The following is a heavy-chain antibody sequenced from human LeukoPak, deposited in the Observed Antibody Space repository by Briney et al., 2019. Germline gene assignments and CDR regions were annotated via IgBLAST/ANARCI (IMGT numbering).Heavy chain of an antibody. CDR3: ARVFRSGGSCYIDY. CDR2: IYYSGST. CDR1: GGSISSYY. J-gene: IGHJ4*02. Sequence: PSETLSLTCTVSGGSISSYYWSWIRQPPGKGLEWIGYIYYSGSTNYNPSLKSRVTISVDTSKNQFSLKLSSVTAADTAVYYCARVFRSGGSCYIDYWGQGTLVTVSS. V-gene: IGHV4-59*01. D-gene: IGHD2-15*01.